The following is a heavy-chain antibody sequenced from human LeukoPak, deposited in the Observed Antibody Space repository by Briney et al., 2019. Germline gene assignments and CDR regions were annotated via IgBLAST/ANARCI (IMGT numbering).Heavy chain of an antibody. CDR3: ARPWIQLWPDYCYGMDV. D-gene: IGHD5-18*01. V-gene: IGHV3-21*01. CDR1: GFTFSSYS. J-gene: IGHJ6*02. Sequence: GGSLRLSCAASGFTFSSYSMNWVRQAPGKGLEWVSSISSSSSYIYYADSVKGRFTISRDNAKNSLYLQMNSLRAEDTAVYYCARPWIQLWPDYCYGMDVWGQGTTVTVSS. CDR2: ISSSSSYI.